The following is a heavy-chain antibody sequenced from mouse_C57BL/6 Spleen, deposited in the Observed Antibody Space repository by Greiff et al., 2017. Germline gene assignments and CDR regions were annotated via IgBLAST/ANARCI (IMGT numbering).Heavy chain of an antibody. D-gene: IGHD1-1*01. CDR3: ARSTTVVADYAMDY. J-gene: IGHJ4*01. CDR1: GYTFTSYW. CDR2: IDPSDSYT. V-gene: IGHV1-69*01. Sequence: QVQLKQPGAELVMPGASVKLSCKASGYTFTSYWMHWVKQRPGQGLEWIGEIDPSDSYTNYNQKFKGKSTLTVDKSSSTAYMQLSSLTSEDSAVYYCARSTTVVADYAMDYWGQGTSVTVSS.